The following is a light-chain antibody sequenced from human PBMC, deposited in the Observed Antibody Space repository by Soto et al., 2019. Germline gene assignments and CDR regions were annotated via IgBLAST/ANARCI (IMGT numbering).Light chain of an antibody. V-gene: IGLV2-23*02. CDR3: CSSAARV. CDR1: TSVIGTYNL. Sequence: QSVMTNTASVYGSPGQSNSTSRTRTTSVIGTYNLVSWYQQHPGEVPKLIIYEIDKRPSGVSDRFSGSKSGNTASLTISGLQSEDEADYYCCSSAARVFGGGIKVTVL. J-gene: IGLJ2*01. CDR2: EID.